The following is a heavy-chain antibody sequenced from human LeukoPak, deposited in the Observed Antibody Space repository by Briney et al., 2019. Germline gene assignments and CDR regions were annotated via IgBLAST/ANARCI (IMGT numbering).Heavy chain of an antibody. Sequence: SETLSLTCTVSGGSISSSSYYWGWIRQPPGKGLEWIGSIYYSGSTYYNPSLKSRVTISVDTSKNQFSLKLSSVTAADTAVYYCARDGDPIAVAGYFDYWGQGTLVTVSS. J-gene: IGHJ4*02. CDR2: IYYSGST. CDR1: GGSISSSSYY. CDR3: ARDGDPIAVAGYFDY. V-gene: IGHV4-39*07. D-gene: IGHD6-19*01.